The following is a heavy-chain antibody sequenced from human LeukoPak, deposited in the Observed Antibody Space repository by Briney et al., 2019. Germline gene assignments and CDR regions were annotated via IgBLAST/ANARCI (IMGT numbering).Heavy chain of an antibody. CDR1: GFTFSSYN. V-gene: IGHV3-21*01. Sequence: GGSLRLSCAASGFTFSSYNVNWVRQAPGKGLEWVSSISSSSSYIYYADSVKGRFTISRDNAKNSLYLQMNNLRAEDAAVYYCARGSGSYLFQHWGQGTLVAVSS. D-gene: IGHD1-26*01. CDR2: ISSSSSYI. J-gene: IGHJ1*01. CDR3: ARGSGSYLFQH.